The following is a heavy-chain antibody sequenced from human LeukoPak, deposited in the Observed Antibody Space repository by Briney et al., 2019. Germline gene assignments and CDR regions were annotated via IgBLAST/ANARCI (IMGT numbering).Heavy chain of an antibody. J-gene: IGHJ6*03. Sequence: GESLKISCKGSGYSFTSYWIGWVRQMPGKGLEWMGVIHPGDSDTRYSPSFQGQVTISADKSISTAYLQWSSLKASDTAMYYCARLGASGLRWFGELWSDYYYYMDVWGKGTTVTVSS. D-gene: IGHD3-10*01. CDR3: ARLGASGLRWFGELWSDYYYYMDV. CDR2: IHPGDSDT. V-gene: IGHV5-51*01. CDR1: GYSFTSYW.